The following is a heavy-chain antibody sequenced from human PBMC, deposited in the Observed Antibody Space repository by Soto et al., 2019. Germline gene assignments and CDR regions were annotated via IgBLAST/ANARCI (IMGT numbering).Heavy chain of an antibody. D-gene: IGHD5-12*01. CDR1: GFTFSSYD. V-gene: IGHV3-13*01. CDR3: ARGPHGYAFPPYYGMDV. Sequence: EVQLVESGGGLVQPGGSLRLSCAASGFTFSSYDMHWVRQATGKGLEWVSAIGTAGDTYYPGSVKGRFTISRENAKNSVYLQMNSPRAEDTAVYYCARGPHGYAFPPYYGMDVWGQGTTVTASS. CDR2: IGTAGDT. J-gene: IGHJ6*02.